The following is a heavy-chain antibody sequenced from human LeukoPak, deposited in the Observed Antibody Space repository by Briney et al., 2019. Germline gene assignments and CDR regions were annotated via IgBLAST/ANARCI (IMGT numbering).Heavy chain of an antibody. J-gene: IGHJ4*02. CDR2: IYYSGST. CDR1: GGSISSYY. D-gene: IGHD6-25*01. Sequence: SETLSLTCTVSGGSISSYYWSWIRQHPGKGLEWIGSIYYSGSTNYNPSLQGRVTISLDTSRNQFSLKLSSVTAAGTAVYYCASGDNDPLFDYWGQGTLVTVSS. V-gene: IGHV4-59*06. CDR3: ASGDNDPLFDY.